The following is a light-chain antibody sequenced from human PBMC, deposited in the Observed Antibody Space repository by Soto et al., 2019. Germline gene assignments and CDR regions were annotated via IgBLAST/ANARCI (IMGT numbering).Light chain of an antibody. CDR1: SSNIGAGND. J-gene: IGLJ2*01. Sequence: QSVLTQPPSVSGAPGQRVTISCTGSSSNIGAGNDVHWFRQLPGTAPKLLIYGNSNRPSGVPDRFSGSKSGTSASLAITGLQAEDEADYYCQSYDSSLSGVVFGGGTKLTVL. V-gene: IGLV1-40*01. CDR2: GNS. CDR3: QSYDSSLSGVV.